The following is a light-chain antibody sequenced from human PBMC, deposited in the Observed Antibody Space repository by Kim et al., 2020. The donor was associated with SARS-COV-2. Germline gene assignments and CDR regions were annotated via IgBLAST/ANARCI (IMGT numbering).Light chain of an antibody. J-gene: IGKJ2*01. CDR1: QTISTW. CDR2: LAS. Sequence: DIQMTQSPSTLSASVGDRVTITCRASQTISTWLAWYQQKPGKAPNLLIYLASTLESGVPSRFIGSGSGTEFTLTIDSLQPDDFATYYCQHYSLFPYTFGQGTKLEIK. CDR3: QHYSLFPYT. V-gene: IGKV1-5*03.